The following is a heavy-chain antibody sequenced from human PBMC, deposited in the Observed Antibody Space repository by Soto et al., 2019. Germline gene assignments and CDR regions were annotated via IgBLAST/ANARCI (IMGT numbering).Heavy chain of an antibody. D-gene: IGHD3-10*01. CDR2: ISSTTNYI. Sequence: PWGCMELACASCGVRLSIYRVAGVRKDQGKGLEWVSSISSTTNYIYYGDSMKGRFTISRDNAKNSLYLKMNSLRAEDTAVYYWAGETGDFTSNLDFWRQGTRVPV. CDR1: GVRLSIYR. J-gene: IGHJ4*02. V-gene: IGHV3-21*06. CDR3: AGETGDFTSNLDF.